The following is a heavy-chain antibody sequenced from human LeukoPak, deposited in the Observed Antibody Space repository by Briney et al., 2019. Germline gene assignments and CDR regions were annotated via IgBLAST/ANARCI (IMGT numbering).Heavy chain of an antibody. CDR1: GYTFTSYA. V-gene: IGHV1-69*06. CDR2: IIPIFGTA. Sequence: SVKVSCTASGYTFTSYAISWVRQAPGQGLEWMGGIIPIFGTANYAQKFQGRVTITADKSTSTAYMELSSLRSEDTAVYYCARVLRCSGGSCYSAAFDPWGQGTLVTVSS. J-gene: IGHJ5*02. D-gene: IGHD2-15*01. CDR3: ARVLRCSGGSCYSAAFDP.